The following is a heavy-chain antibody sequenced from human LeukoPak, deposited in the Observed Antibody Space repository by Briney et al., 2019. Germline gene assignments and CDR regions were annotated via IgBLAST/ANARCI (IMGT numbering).Heavy chain of an antibody. CDR3: ARPLPVSLPTADSY. CDR1: GDSIGTNKHY. Sequence: SETLSLTCLVSGDSIGTNKHYWGWVRQSPGKGLEWIGSVAYNGHTYYNPSLKSRLSMSIDTSKNQFSLTLRSVTDADTGIYYCARPLPVSLPTADSYWDQGTLVT. CDR2: VAYNGHT. D-gene: IGHD2-21*02. J-gene: IGHJ4*02. V-gene: IGHV4-39*01.